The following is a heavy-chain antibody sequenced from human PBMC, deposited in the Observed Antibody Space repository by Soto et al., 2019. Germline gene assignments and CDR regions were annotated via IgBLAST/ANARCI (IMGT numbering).Heavy chain of an antibody. V-gene: IGHV3-43*01. CDR3: AKDMGYRTVVTPGLDY. J-gene: IGHJ4*02. CDR2: ISWDGGST. D-gene: IGHD2-15*01. Sequence: PGGSLRLSCAASRFTFDDYTMHWVRQAPGKGLEWVSLISWDGGSTYYADSVKGRFTISRDNSKNSLYLQMNSLRTEDTALYYCAKDMGYRTVVTPGLDYWGQGTLVTVSS. CDR1: RFTFDDYT.